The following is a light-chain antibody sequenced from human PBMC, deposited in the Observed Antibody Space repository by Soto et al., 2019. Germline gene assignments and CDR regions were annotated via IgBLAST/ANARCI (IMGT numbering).Light chain of an antibody. CDR2: EVS. CDR1: SSDVGGYNY. V-gene: IGLV2-14*01. Sequence: QSVLTQPASVSGSPGQSITISCTGTSSDVGGYNYVSWYQQHPGKAPKLIIYEVSNRPSGVSNRFSGSKSGNTASLTIFGLQAEDEADYYCSSYTTSSTWVFGGGTKLTVL. J-gene: IGLJ3*02. CDR3: SSYTTSSTWV.